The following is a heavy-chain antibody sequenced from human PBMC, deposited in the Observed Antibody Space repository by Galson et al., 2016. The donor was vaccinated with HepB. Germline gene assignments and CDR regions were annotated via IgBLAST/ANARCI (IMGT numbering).Heavy chain of an antibody. V-gene: IGHV4-31*03. Sequence: LSLTCTVSGGSISSGGYYWSWIRQHPGKGLEWIGYIYYSGSTYYNPSLKSRVTISVDTSKNRFSLKLSSVTAADTAVYYCARERSGSTYFLIDYGMDVWGKGTTVTVSS. CDR2: IYYSGST. D-gene: IGHD6-13*01. J-gene: IGHJ6*04. CDR1: GGSISSGGYY. CDR3: ARERSGSTYFLIDYGMDV.